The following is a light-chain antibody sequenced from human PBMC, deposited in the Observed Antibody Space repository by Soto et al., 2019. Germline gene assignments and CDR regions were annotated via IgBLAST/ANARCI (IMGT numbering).Light chain of an antibody. CDR3: QQYHSYPLT. CDR2: DAS. V-gene: IGKV1-5*01. CDR1: QTISSW. Sequence: DIEMTQSPSTLSASVGDRVTITCRASQTISSWLAWYQQKPGKAPNLLIYDASSLKSGVPSRFSGSGSGTEFTLTISSLQPDDFATYYCQQYHSYPLTFGGGTKVEIK. J-gene: IGKJ4*01.